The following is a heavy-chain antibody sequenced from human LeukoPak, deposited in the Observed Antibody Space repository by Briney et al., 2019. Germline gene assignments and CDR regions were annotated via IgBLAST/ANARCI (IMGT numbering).Heavy chain of an antibody. D-gene: IGHD6-6*01. CDR3: AREGIYSSSSYFDY. J-gene: IGHJ4*02. CDR1: GGSISSNY. CDR2: IYYTGNT. Sequence: TSETLSLTCTVSGGSISSNYWSWIRQSPGKGLEWIGYIYYTGNTNYNPSLKSRVTMSLDTSKNQFSLTLSSVTAADTAVYYCAREGIYSSSSYFDYWGQGTLVTVSS. V-gene: IGHV4-59*01.